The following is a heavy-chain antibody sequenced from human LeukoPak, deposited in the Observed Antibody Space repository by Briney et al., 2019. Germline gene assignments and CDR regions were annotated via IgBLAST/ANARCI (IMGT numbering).Heavy chain of an antibody. J-gene: IGHJ5*02. CDR3: ARGDGSGWSGFDP. V-gene: IGHV4-4*07. D-gene: IGHD6-19*01. CDR2: IYTSGST. CDR1: GGSISRYY. Sequence: SETLSLTCTVSGGSISRYYWSWIPPPSGEGAGGIGRIYTSGSTNYNPSLTSRVTMSVDTSKNQFSLKLSSVTAADTAVYYCARGDGSGWSGFDPWGQGTQVTVSS.